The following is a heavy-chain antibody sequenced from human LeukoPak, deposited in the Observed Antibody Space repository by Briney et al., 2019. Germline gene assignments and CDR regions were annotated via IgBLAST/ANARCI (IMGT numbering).Heavy chain of an antibody. Sequence: SETLSLTCAVYGGSFSGYYWSWIRQPPGKGLEWIGEINHSGSTNYNPSLKSRVTISVDTSKNQFSLKLSSVTAADTAVYYCARGLTRLRGRKVFDYWGQGTLVTVSS. J-gene: IGHJ4*02. CDR2: INHSGST. CDR3: ARGLTRLRGRKVFDY. V-gene: IGHV4-34*01. D-gene: IGHD5-12*01. CDR1: GGSFSGYY.